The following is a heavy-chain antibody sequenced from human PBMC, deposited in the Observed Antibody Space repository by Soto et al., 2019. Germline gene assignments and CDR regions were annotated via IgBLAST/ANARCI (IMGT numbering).Heavy chain of an antibody. CDR1: GFSLSTSGVG. Sequence: SDPTLVNPTQTLTLTCTFSGFSLSTSGVGXGWIRQPPGKALEWLALIYWNDDERYSPSLKSRLTITKDTSKNQVVLTMTNMDPVDTAPYYCAHRPHHPYNGNYFGYWGQGALVTVSS. CDR3: AHRPHHPYNGNYFGY. CDR2: IYWNDDE. J-gene: IGHJ4*02. V-gene: IGHV2-5*01. D-gene: IGHD1-20*01.